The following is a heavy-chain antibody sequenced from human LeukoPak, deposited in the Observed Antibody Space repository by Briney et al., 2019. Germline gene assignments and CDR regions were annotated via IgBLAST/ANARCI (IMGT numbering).Heavy chain of an antibody. CDR1: GFTFSSYG. Sequence: SGGSLRLSCAASGFTFSSYGMHWVRQAPGKGLEWVSIIYSGGSTYYADSVKGRFTISRDNSKNTLYLQMSSLRAEDTAVYYCARGPDRRWLQLNYWGQGTLVTVSS. CDR2: IYSGGST. D-gene: IGHD5-24*01. V-gene: IGHV3-53*01. J-gene: IGHJ4*02. CDR3: ARGPDRRWLQLNY.